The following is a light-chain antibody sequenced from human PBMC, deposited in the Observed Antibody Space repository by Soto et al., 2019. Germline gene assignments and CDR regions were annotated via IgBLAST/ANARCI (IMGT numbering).Light chain of an antibody. CDR2: GVS. J-gene: IGLJ1*01. V-gene: IGLV2-14*01. CDR1: SSDVGGYSY. CDR3: ASYTTSSTYV. Sequence: QSALTQPASVSGSPGQSIAISCTGTSSDVGGYSYVSWYQQQPGKAPKLVISGVSNRPSGVSDRFSGSKSGNTASLTISGLQTEDEADYYCASYTTSSTYVFGTGTKVPVL.